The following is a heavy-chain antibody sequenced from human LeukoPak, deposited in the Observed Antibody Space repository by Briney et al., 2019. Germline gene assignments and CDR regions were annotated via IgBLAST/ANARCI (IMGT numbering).Heavy chain of an antibody. CDR1: GFTFSSYW. Sequence: TGGSLRLSCAVSGFTFSSYWMHWVRQAPGKGLVWVSRINTDGRSTSYVDSVKGRFTMSRDNAKNTLYLQMNSLRAEDTAFYYCARGLAYDYGMDYWGQGTLVTVSS. CDR2: INTDGRST. V-gene: IGHV3-74*01. J-gene: IGHJ4*02. CDR3: ARGLAYDYGMDY. D-gene: IGHD4-17*01.